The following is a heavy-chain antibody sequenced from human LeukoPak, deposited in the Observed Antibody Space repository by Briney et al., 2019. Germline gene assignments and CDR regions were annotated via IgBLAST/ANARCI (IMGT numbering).Heavy chain of an antibody. CDR1: GFKFGTYW. J-gene: IGHJ6*03. Sequence: GGSLRLSCAASGFKFGTYWMSWVRQVPGKGLEWMANIRQDGSEKYYGDSAKGRFTISRDNAENLLYMQLNSLTAEDTAVYYCARVAVIYQYYMDVWGRGTTVTVSS. D-gene: IGHD2-2*01. CDR2: IRQDGSEK. V-gene: IGHV3-7*01. CDR3: ARVAVIYQYYMDV.